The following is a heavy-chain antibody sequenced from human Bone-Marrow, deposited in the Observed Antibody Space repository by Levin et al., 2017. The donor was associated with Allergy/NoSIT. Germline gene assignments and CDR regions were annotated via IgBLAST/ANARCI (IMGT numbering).Heavy chain of an antibody. CDR1: GGSNSNYY. V-gene: IGHV4-4*07. D-gene: IGHD3-10*01. Sequence: PSQTLSLTCLVSGGSNSNYYWSWIRQPAGKGLEWIGNIFTTGSTNYNPSLKNRVTMSMGSSKNQFSLNLTSVTAADTAVYYCARGGNWFDPWGQGTPVTVSS. CDR3: ARGGNWFDP. CDR2: IFTTGST. J-gene: IGHJ5*02.